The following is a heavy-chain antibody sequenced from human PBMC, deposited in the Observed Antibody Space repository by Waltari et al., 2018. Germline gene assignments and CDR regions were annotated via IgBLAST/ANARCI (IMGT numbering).Heavy chain of an antibody. J-gene: IGHJ4*02. CDR3: LRDSSGSHFDY. Sequence: LVQSGAEVKKPGASVKVSCKASGYTFTGYAILGVRQAPGQGREWMGRMNPKNGDTHYAKNFQCRVALTTDTSTNTAFMELQRLRSDDTAVYYCLRDSSGSHFDYWGQGTLVTVSS. CDR1: GYTFTGYA. D-gene: IGHD3-22*01. V-gene: IGHV1-2*06. CDR2: MNPKNGDT.